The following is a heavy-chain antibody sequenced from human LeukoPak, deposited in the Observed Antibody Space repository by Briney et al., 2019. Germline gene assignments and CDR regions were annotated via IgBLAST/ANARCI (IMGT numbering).Heavy chain of an antibody. V-gene: IGHV5-51*01. D-gene: IGHD2-2*01. J-gene: IGHJ4*02. CDR2: IYPGDSDT. CDR1: GYSFASYW. Sequence: GESLKISWKGSGYSFASYWIGWVRQMPGKGLEWMGIIYPGDSDTRYSPSFQGQVTISADRSISTAYLQWSSLKASDTAMYYCARGDIVVIPAAFDYWGQGTLVTVSS. CDR3: ARGDIVVIPAAFDY.